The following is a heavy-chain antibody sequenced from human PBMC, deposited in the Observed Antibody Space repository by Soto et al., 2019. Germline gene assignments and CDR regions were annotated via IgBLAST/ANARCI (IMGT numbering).Heavy chain of an antibody. D-gene: IGHD2-2*01. CDR2: ITNNGGT. J-gene: IGHJ4*02. Sequence: SETLSLTCSVSGDSISRSSYNWGWIRQSPGEGLEGIASITNNGGTQYNPSLKSRVTIFVDTSKNEFSLKVTSVTAADTGVYFCASRYAPSEFYLWGQGSLVTVSS. CDR1: GDSISRSSYN. CDR3: ASRYAPSEFYL. V-gene: IGHV4-39*01.